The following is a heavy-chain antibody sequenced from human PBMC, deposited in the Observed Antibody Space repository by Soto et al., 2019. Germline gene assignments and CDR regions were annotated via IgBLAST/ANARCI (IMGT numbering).Heavy chain of an antibody. CDR3: ARGPYGSGAFDY. J-gene: IGHJ4*02. Sequence: QVQLVQSEAEVKKPGASVKVSCKASGYTFTSYAISWVRQAPGQGLEWLGWISAYNGNTNSAQKRQGRVTMTTDTSTSTAYMGLRSLRSDEMAVYCCARGPYGSGAFDYWGQGTLVNVSS. D-gene: IGHD3-10*01. V-gene: IGHV1-18*03. CDR1: GYTFTSYA. CDR2: ISAYNGNT.